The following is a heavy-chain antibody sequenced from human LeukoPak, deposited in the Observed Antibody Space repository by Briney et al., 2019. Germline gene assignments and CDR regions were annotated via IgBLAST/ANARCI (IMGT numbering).Heavy chain of an antibody. CDR2: MNPNSGNT. V-gene: IGHV1-8*01. D-gene: IGHD4-23*01. CDR3: ARGPNKSDGGNSGSAWFDP. J-gene: IGHJ5*02. Sequence: ASVKVSCKASGYTFTTYDINWVRQATGQGLEWMGWMNPNSGNTGYAQKFQGRVTMTRNTSIGTAYMELRSLGSEDTAVYYCARGPNKSDGGNSGSAWFDPWGQGTLVTVSS. CDR1: GYTFTTYD.